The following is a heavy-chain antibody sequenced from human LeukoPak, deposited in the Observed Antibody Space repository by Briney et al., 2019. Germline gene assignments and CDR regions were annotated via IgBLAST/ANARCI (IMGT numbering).Heavy chain of an antibody. D-gene: IGHD2/OR15-2a*01. J-gene: IGHJ4*02. V-gene: IGHV4-34*01. Sequence: PSETLSLTCAVYGGSFSGYYWSWIRQPPGKGLEWIGEINHSGSTNYNPSLKSRVTISVDTSKNQFSLKLSSVTAADTAVYYCARGRLFINYWGQGTLVTVSS. CDR3: ARGRLFINY. CDR2: INHSGST. CDR1: GGSFSGYY.